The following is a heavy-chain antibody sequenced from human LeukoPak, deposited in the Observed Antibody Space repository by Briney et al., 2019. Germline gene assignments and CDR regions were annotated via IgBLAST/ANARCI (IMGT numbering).Heavy chain of an antibody. J-gene: IGHJ4*02. Sequence: GGSLRLSCAASGFTLSNYGMHWVRQAPGKGLEWVAVIYYDGTKKYYADSVRGRFTISRDTSKNTVYLQMNSLRAEDTAVYYCARDILTGYSFDCWGQGTLVTVSS. CDR3: ARDILTGYSFDC. CDR1: GFTLSNYG. CDR2: IYYDGTKK. D-gene: IGHD3-9*01. V-gene: IGHV3-33*01.